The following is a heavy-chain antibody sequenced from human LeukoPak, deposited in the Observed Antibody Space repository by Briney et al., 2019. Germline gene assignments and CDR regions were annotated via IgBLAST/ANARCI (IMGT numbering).Heavy chain of an antibody. CDR1: GYSISSGYS. V-gene: IGHV4-38-2*02. D-gene: IGHD1-20*01. Sequence: SETLSLTCTISGYSISSGYSWGWIRQPPGKGLEWIGTIYHSGSTYYNPSLKSRVTISVDTSKNQFSLKLSSVTAADTAVYYCARERGDNWNVGPWGQGTLVTVSS. J-gene: IGHJ5*02. CDR3: ARERGDNWNVGP. CDR2: IYHSGST.